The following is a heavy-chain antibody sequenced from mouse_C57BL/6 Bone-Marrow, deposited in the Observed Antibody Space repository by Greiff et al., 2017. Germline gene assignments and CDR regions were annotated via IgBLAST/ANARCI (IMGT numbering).Heavy chain of an antibody. D-gene: IGHD1-1*02. CDR1: GYTFTSYG. CDR3: AIWGRWGGFDY. V-gene: IGHV1-58*01. CDR2: IYIGNGYT. J-gene: IGHJ2*01. Sequence: EVQLQQSGAELVRPGSSVKMSCKTSGYTFTSYGINWVKQRPGQGLEWIGYIYIGNGYTDYNEKFKGKATLTSDTSSSTAYMQLSSLTSEDSAIYFCAIWGRWGGFDYWGQGTTLTVSS.